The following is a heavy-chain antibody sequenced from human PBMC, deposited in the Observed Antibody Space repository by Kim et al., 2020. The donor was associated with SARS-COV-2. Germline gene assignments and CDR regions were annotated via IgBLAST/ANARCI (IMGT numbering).Heavy chain of an antibody. Sequence: YSPSFQGHVTISADKSISTAYLQWSRLKASDTAMYYCARLVGELFEFDYWGQGTLVTVSS. J-gene: IGHJ4*02. V-gene: IGHV5-10-1*01. CDR3: ARLVGELFEFDY. D-gene: IGHD3-16*01.